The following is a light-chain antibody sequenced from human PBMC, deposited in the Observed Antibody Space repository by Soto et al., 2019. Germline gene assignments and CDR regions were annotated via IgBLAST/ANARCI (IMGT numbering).Light chain of an antibody. J-gene: IGLJ2*01. CDR2: DVS. Sequence: QSALTQPASVSGSPGQSITLSCTGTSRDVGGYNYVSWYQQHPGKAPKLTIYDVSNRPSGVSNRFSGSKSGNTASLTISGLHAEDEADYSCTSYTGGSTVVFGGGTKLTVL. CDR3: TSYTGGSTVV. CDR1: SRDVGGYNY. V-gene: IGLV2-14*01.